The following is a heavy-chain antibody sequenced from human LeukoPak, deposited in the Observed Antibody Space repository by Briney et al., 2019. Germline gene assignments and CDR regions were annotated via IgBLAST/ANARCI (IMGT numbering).Heavy chain of an antibody. Sequence: PGKSLRLSCAASGFTFNNYGMHWVRQAPGKGLEWVSIIYYDGSTYYADSVKGRFTISRDNSKNTMYLQMNSLRAEDTAVYYCARPLRINCGMDVWGQGTTVTVSS. CDR1: GFTFNNYG. V-gene: IGHV3-53*01. CDR2: IYYDGST. J-gene: IGHJ6*02. D-gene: IGHD3-3*01. CDR3: ARPLRINCGMDV.